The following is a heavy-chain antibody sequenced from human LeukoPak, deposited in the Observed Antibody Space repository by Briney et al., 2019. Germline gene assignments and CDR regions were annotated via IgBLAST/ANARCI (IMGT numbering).Heavy chain of an antibody. V-gene: IGHV3-48*02. D-gene: IGHD6-19*01. CDR1: GFTFSSYS. CDR3: ARESSGWYVQFGDY. J-gene: IGHJ4*02. Sequence: GGSLRLSWAAAGFTFSSYSMNWVRQAPGKGLEWVSYISSSSTIYYADSVKGRFTISRDNAKNSLYLQMNSLRDEDTAVYYCARESSGWYVQFGDYWGQGTLVTVSS. CDR2: ISSSSTI.